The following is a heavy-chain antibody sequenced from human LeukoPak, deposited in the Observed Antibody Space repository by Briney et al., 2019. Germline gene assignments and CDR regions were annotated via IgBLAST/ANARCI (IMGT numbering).Heavy chain of an antibody. J-gene: IGHJ4*02. CDR1: GLTVSSNY. Sequence: AGGSLRLSCEVSGLTVSSNYMNWVRQAPGKGLEWVSVLYSGGSTYYADSVKGRFTISRDKAKNTLYLQMNSLRAEDTAVYYCAGQYRYYDSSGYHHFDCWGQGTLVTVSS. D-gene: IGHD3-22*01. CDR2: LYSGGST. V-gene: IGHV3-66*04. CDR3: AGQYRYYDSSGYHHFDC.